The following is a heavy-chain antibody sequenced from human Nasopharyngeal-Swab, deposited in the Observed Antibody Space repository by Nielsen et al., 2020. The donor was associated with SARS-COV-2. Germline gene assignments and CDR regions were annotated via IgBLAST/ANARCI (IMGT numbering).Heavy chain of an antibody. Sequence: GESLKISCKGSGYSFTSYWIDWVRQMPGKGLEWMGIIYPGDSDTRYSPSFQGQVTISADKSISTAYLQWSSLKASDTAMYYCARSATVTNWYFDLWGRGTLVTVSS. CDR1: GYSFTSYW. CDR2: IYPGDSDT. V-gene: IGHV5-51*01. CDR3: ARSATVTNWYFDL. D-gene: IGHD4-17*01. J-gene: IGHJ2*01.